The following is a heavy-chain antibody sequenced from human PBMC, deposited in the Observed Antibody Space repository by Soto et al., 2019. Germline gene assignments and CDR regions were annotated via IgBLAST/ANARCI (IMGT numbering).Heavy chain of an antibody. CDR3: ANLMTTVTKKFDY. CDR2: ISYDGSNK. Sequence: GGSLRLSCAASGFTFSSYGMHWVRQAPGKGLEWVAVISYDGSNKYYADSVKGRFTISRDNSKNTLYLQMNSLRAEDTAVYYCANLMTTVTKKFDYWGQGTLVTVSS. J-gene: IGHJ4*02. CDR1: GFTFSSYG. V-gene: IGHV3-30*18. D-gene: IGHD4-17*01.